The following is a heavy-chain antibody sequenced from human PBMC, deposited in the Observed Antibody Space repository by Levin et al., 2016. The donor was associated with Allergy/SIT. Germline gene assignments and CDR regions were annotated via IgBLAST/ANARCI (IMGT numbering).Heavy chain of an antibody. CDR2: ISGSGGST. CDR1: GFTFSSYA. J-gene: IGHJ4*02. CDR3: APGRTTVVTLFDY. D-gene: IGHD4-23*01. V-gene: IGHV3-23*01. Sequence: GESLKISCAASGFTFSSYAMSWVRQAPGKGLEWVSAISGSGGSTYYADSVKGRFTISRDNSKNTLYLQMNSLRAEDTAVYYCAPGRTTVVTLFDYWGQGTLVTVSS.